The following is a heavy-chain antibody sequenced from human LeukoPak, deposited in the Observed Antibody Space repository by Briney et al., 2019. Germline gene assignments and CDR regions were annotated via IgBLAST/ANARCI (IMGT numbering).Heavy chain of an antibody. CDR1: GGTFSSYA. J-gene: IGHJ4*02. Sequence: SVKVSCKASGGTFSSYAISWVRQAPGQGLEWMGGIIPIFGTANYAQKFQGRVTITADESTSTAYMELSSLTSEDTAVYYCAGGGENQLLTSPREYYFDYWGQGTRVTVSS. V-gene: IGHV1-69*13. CDR3: AGGGENQLLTSPREYYFDY. CDR2: IIPIFGTA. D-gene: IGHD2-2*01.